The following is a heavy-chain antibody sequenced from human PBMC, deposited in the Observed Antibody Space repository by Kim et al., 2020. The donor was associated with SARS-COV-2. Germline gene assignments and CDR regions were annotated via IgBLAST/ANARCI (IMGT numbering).Heavy chain of an antibody. CDR3: ARQTGLRWSFDL. CDR2: ISYSGSI. J-gene: IGHJ2*01. V-gene: IGHV4-39*01. Sequence: SETLSLTCTVSGGSFSSSNYYCAWIRQPPGKGLEWIGTISYSGSIYYNPSLKSRVAISLDTSSIQLSLNLSSVTAADTAMYYCARQTGLRWSFDLWGRGTLGTVSS. CDR1: GGSFSSSNYY.